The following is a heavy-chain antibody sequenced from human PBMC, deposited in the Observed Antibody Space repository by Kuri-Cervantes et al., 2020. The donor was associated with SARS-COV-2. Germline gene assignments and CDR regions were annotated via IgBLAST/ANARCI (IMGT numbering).Heavy chain of an antibody. J-gene: IGHJ6*03. CDR2: ISAYNGNT. CDR3: ARSPGGQLPYYYYYYYMDV. D-gene: IGHD2-2*01. Sequence: ASVKVSCKASGYTFTSYGISWVRQAPGQGLEWMGWISAYNGNTNYAQKLQGRVTMTTDTSTSTAYMELRSLRAEDTAVYYCARSPGGQLPYYYYYYYMDVWGKGTTVTDSS. V-gene: IGHV1-18*01. CDR1: GYTFTSYG.